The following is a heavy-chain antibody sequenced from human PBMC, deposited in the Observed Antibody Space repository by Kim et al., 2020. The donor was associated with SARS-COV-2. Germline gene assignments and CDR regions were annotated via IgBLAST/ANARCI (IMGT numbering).Heavy chain of an antibody. D-gene: IGHD6-19*01. J-gene: IGHJ3*02. Sequence: SETLSLTCAVSGGSISSGGYSWSWIRQPPGKGLEWIGYIYHSGSTYYNPSLKSRVTISVDRSKNQFSLKLSSVTAADTAVYYCARTTVALDAFDIWGQGT. CDR1: GGSISSGGYS. CDR3: ARTTVALDAFDI. CDR2: IYHSGST. V-gene: IGHV4-30-2*01.